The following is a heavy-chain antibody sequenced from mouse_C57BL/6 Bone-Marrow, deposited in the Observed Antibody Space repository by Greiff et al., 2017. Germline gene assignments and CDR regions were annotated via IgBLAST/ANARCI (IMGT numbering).Heavy chain of an antibody. CDR3: GRSPRNFVWYCEV. V-gene: IGHV1-72*01. D-gene: IGHD2-1*01. J-gene: IGHJ1*03. CDR1: GYTFTSYW. Sequence: QVHVKQPGAELVKPGASVKLSCKASGYTFTSYWMHWVKQRPGRGLEWIGRFDPNSGGTTYNEKFKSKATLTVEKTSSTAYMQLRSLTSEDSAVYDCGRSPRNFVWYCEVWGTGTTVTVSS. CDR2: FDPNSGGT.